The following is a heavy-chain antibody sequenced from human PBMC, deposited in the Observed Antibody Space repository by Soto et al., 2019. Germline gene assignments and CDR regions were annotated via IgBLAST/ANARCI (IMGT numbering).Heavy chain of an antibody. CDR2: INHSGST. CDR3: ARWWSGSRQGFDP. D-gene: IGHD3-3*01. J-gene: IGHJ5*02. CDR1: GGSFSGYY. Sequence: SETLSLTCAVYGGSFSGYYWTWIRQHPGTGLEWIGEINHSGSTNYNPSLKSRVTISVDTSKNQFSLKLSSVTAADTAVYYCARWWSGSRQGFDPWGQGTLVTVSS. V-gene: IGHV4-34*01.